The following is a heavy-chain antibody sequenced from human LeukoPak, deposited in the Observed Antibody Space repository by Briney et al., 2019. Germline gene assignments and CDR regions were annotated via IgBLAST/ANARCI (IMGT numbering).Heavy chain of an antibody. V-gene: IGHV4-59*01. Sequence: SETLSLTCTVSGVSISSYYWSWIRQPPGKGLEWIGYIYYSGSTNYNPSLQSRVTISVDTSKNQFSLKLSSVTAADTAVYYCARGSTRDKFDPWGQGTLVTVSS. D-gene: IGHD2-15*01. CDR2: IYYSGST. J-gene: IGHJ5*02. CDR1: GVSISSYY. CDR3: ARGSTRDKFDP.